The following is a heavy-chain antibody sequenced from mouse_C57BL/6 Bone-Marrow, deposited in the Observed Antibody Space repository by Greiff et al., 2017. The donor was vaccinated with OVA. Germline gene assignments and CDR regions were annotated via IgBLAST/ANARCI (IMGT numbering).Heavy chain of an antibody. CDR3: ARAYYYGSGRYFDV. CDR2: IYPGDGDT. Sequence: VQLQQSGPELVKPGASVKISCKASGYAFSSSWMNWVKQRPGKGLEWIGRIYPGDGDTNYNGKFKGKATLTADKSSSTAYMQLSSLTSEDSAVYFGARAYYYGSGRYFDVWGTGTTVTVSS. D-gene: IGHD1-1*01. V-gene: IGHV1-82*01. J-gene: IGHJ1*03. CDR1: GYAFSSSW.